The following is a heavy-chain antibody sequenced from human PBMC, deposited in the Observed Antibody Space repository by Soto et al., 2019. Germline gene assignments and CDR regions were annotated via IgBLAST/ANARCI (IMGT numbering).Heavy chain of an antibody. Sequence: SETLSLTCTVSGGSMTSYYWSWVRQPQGKGLEWIGYIYYTGTTDYNPSLNSRVTMSADTSKNQFSLKLTSVTAADTAFYYCTRAYFDFSSGYSPYWYFDLWGRGTLVTVSS. CDR2: IYYTGTT. V-gene: IGHV4-59*01. CDR3: TRAYFDFSSGYSPYWYFDL. J-gene: IGHJ2*01. CDR1: GGSMTSYY. D-gene: IGHD3-3*01.